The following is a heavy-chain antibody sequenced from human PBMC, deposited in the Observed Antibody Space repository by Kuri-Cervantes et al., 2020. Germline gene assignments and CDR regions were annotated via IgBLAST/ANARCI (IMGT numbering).Heavy chain of an antibody. D-gene: IGHD2-2*01. Sequence: ASVKVSCKVSGYTFTGLCMHWVRQAPGKGLEWMGGFDPEDGETNYAQKFQGRVTMTEDTSTDTAYMELSSLRSEDTAVYYCARDLQGYCSCNCCYNRCYYYGMDVWGQGTTVTVSS. CDR3: ARDLQGYCSCNCCYNRCYYYGMDV. V-gene: IGHV1-24*01. J-gene: IGHJ6*02. CDR2: FDPEDGET. CDR1: GYTFTGLC.